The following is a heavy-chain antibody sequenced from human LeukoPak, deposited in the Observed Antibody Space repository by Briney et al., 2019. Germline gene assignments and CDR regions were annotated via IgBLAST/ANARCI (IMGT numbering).Heavy chain of an antibody. CDR3: ARAGQWRGYFDY. D-gene: IGHD6-19*01. Sequence: SVKVSCKASGGTFSSYAISWVRQAPGQGLEWMGGIIPIFGTANYAQKFQGRVTITADKSTSTAYMELSSLRSEDTAVYYCARAGQWRGYFDYWGQGTLVTVSS. V-gene: IGHV1-69*06. J-gene: IGHJ4*02. CDR2: IIPIFGTA. CDR1: GGTFSSYA.